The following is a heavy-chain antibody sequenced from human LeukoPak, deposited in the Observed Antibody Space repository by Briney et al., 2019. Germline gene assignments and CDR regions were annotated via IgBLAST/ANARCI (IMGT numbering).Heavy chain of an antibody. J-gene: IGHJ6*02. D-gene: IGHD2-15*01. Sequence: GGSLRLSCAASGFTFSSYGMHWVRQAPGKGLEWVAVISYDGSNKYYADSVKGRFTISRDNSKNTLYLQMNSLRAEDTAVYYCAKDREFVVVVAASGMDVWGQGTTVTVSS. CDR3: AKDREFVVVVAASGMDV. CDR1: GFTFSSYG. CDR2: ISYDGSNK. V-gene: IGHV3-30*18.